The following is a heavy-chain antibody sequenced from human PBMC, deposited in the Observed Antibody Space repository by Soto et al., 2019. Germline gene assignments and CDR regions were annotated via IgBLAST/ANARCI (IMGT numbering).Heavy chain of an antibody. V-gene: IGHV4-59*11. CDR1: GGSMSSHY. CDR2: IYYTGST. CDR3: AGDDYGDYGRFYYYGMDA. D-gene: IGHD4-17*01. Sequence: QVQLQESGPGLVKPSETLSLTCTVSGGSMSSHYWSWIRQPPGKGLEWIGDIYYTGSTNYNPSLKSRVTITVDTSKNQFSLKLSAVTAADTAVYYGAGDDYGDYGRFYYYGMDAWGQGTTVTVSS. J-gene: IGHJ6*02.